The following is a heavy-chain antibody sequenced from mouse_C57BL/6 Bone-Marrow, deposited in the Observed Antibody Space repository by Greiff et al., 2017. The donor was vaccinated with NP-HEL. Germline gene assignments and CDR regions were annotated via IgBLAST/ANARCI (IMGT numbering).Heavy chain of an antibody. V-gene: IGHV5-6*02. CDR3: ARRPSYAMDY. J-gene: IGHJ4*01. CDR2: ISSGGSYT. CDR1: GFTFSSYG. Sequence: EVKLVESGGDLVKPGGSLKLSCAASGFTFSSYGMSWVRQTPDKRLEWVATISSGGSYTYYPDSVKGRFTISRDNANNTLYLQMSSLKSEATAMYYCARRPSYAMDYWGQGTSVTVSS.